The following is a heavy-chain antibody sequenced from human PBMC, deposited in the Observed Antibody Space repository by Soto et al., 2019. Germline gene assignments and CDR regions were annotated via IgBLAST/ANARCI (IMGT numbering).Heavy chain of an antibody. CDR3: ARDAYYDMGV. J-gene: IGHJ6*02. Sequence: RGSLRLSCAASGFTFSTYWMHWVRQAPGKGLKRVSRINSDRSTTNCADTVKGRYTISRDNAKNTLFLQMNSLRAEDTAVYYCARDAYYDMGVWGQGT. V-gene: IGHV3-74*01. CDR1: GFTFSTYW. CDR2: INSDRSTT.